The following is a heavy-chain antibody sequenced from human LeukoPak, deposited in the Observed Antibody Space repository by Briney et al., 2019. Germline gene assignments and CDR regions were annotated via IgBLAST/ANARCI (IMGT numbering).Heavy chain of an antibody. D-gene: IGHD3-3*01. V-gene: IGHV4-61*02. Sequence: SQTLSLTCTVSGGSISSGSYYWSWIRQPAGKGLEWIGRIYTSGSTNYNPSLKSRVTISVDTSKNQFPLKLSSVTAADTAVYYCARGLAQGYDFWSGPPFQHWGQGTLVTVSS. CDR2: IYTSGST. CDR1: GGSISSGSYY. CDR3: ARGLAQGYDFWSGPPFQH. J-gene: IGHJ1*01.